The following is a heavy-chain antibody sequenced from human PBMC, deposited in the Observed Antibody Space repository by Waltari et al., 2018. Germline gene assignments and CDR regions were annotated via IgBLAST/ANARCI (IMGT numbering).Heavy chain of an antibody. CDR1: GFTFSSYG. Sequence: QVQLVESGGGVVQPGRSLRLSCAASGFTFSSYGMHWVRQAPGKGLEWVAVIWYDGSNKYYADSVKGRFTISRDNSKNTLYLQMNSLRAEDTAVYYCAKEPLAYCSSTSCYVGIDYWGQGTLVTVSS. D-gene: IGHD2-2*01. V-gene: IGHV3-33*06. CDR3: AKEPLAYCSSTSCYVGIDY. J-gene: IGHJ4*02. CDR2: IWYDGSNK.